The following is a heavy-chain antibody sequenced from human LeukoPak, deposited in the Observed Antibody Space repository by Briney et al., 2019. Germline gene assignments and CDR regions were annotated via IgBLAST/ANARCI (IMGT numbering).Heavy chain of an antibody. Sequence: GGSLRLSCAVSGFIVTSNYMSWVRLAPGKGLEWVSSISSSSSYIYYADSVKGRFTISRDNAKNSLYLQMNSLRAEDTAVYYCARDGVVPAALWSYMDVWGKGTTVTVSS. CDR2: ISSSSSYI. CDR3: ARDGVVPAALWSYMDV. CDR1: GFIVTSNY. V-gene: IGHV3-21*01. J-gene: IGHJ6*03. D-gene: IGHD2-2*01.